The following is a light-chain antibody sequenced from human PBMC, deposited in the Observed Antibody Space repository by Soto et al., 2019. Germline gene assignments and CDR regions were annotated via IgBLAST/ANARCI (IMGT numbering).Light chain of an antibody. CDR1: QTISNW. CDR2: DAS. J-gene: IGKJ2*01. Sequence: DIQMTQSPSTLSASVGDRVTITCRASQTISNWLAWYQQKPGKAPRLLIYDASTLESGVPSRFSGSASGTEFTLTISSLQPDDFATYYCQQQTFGQGTKLEIK. CDR3: QQQT. V-gene: IGKV1-5*01.